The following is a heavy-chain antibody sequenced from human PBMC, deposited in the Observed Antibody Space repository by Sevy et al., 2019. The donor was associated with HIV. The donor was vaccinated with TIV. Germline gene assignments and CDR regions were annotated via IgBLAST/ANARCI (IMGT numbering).Heavy chain of an antibody. CDR2: ISWDSARI. Sequence: GGSLRLSCEASGFAFDDSVMHWVRQAPGKGLEWVAGISWDSARIAYADSIEGRFTISRDNAKNSLYLQMNSLRTEDTALYYCAKMNYWGQGTLVTASS. V-gene: IGHV3-9*01. J-gene: IGHJ4*02. CDR1: GFAFDDSV. CDR3: AKMNY.